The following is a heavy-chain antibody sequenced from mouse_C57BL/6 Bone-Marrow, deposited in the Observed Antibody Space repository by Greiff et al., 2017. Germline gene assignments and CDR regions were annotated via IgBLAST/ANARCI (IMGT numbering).Heavy chain of an antibody. CDR2: ISYDGSN. CDR1: GYSITSGYY. Sequence: EVQLQEPGPGLVKPSQSLSLTCSVTGYSITSGYYWNWIRQFPGNKLEWMGYISYDGSNNYNPSLKNQTSLTRDTSKNQFFLKLNSVTTEDTATYYCARIYYGNYVGDYWGQGTTLTVSS. V-gene: IGHV3-6*01. CDR3: ARIYYGNYVGDY. D-gene: IGHD2-1*01. J-gene: IGHJ2*01.